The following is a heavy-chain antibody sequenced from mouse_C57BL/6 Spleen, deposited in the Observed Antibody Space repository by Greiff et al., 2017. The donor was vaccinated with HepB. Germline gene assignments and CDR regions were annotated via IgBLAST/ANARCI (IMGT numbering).Heavy chain of an antibody. J-gene: IGHJ1*03. CDR2: IYPSDSET. Sequence: QVQLQQPGAELVRPGSSVKLSCKASGYTFTSYWMDWVKQRPGQGLEWIGNIYPSDSETHYNQKFKDKATLTVDKSSSTAYMQLSSLTSEDSAVYYCASTMVKGRYFDVWGTGTTVTVSS. CDR3: ASTMVKGRYFDV. V-gene: IGHV1-61*01. D-gene: IGHD2-2*01. CDR1: GYTFTSYW.